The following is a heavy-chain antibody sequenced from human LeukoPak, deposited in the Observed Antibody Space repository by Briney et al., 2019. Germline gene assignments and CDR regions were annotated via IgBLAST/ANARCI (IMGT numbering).Heavy chain of an antibody. Sequence: PGGSLRLSCAASGFTFSSYGMHWVRQAPGKGLEWVANIKKDGSEKYYVDSVKGRFTISRDNAKTSLYLQMNSLRAEDAAVYYCAGDLSGVTGYTYGRGIDYWGQGTLVTVSS. V-gene: IGHV3-7*01. CDR2: IKKDGSEK. CDR1: GFTFSSYG. CDR3: AGDLSGVTGYTYGRGIDY. J-gene: IGHJ4*02. D-gene: IGHD5-18*01.